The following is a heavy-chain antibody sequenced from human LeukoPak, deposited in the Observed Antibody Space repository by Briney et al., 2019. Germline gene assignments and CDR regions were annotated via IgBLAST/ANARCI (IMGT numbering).Heavy chain of an antibody. CDR2: INGDGSNS. CDR1: GFTFTTYW. Sequence: GGSLRLSCVAPGFTFTTYWMHWVRQAPGKGLVWVSRINGDGSNSNYADSVNGRSTISRDHARNPLYLLMNGLRAEDTALYYCARTSPTSHFDFWGQGTLVTVSS. D-gene: IGHD3-16*01. CDR3: ARTSPTSHFDF. J-gene: IGHJ4*02. V-gene: IGHV3-74*01.